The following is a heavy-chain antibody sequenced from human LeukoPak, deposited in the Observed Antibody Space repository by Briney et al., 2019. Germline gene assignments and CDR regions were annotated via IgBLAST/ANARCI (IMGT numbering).Heavy chain of an antibody. Sequence: SETLSLTCTVSGGSISNYYWNWIRQPPGKGLEWIGYISYSGSTNYNPSLKSRVTISVDTSKNQFSLKLSSVTAADTAVYYCAGEHTSSWYWYFDLWGRGTLVTVSS. V-gene: IGHV4-59*03. CDR1: GGSISNYY. D-gene: IGHD6-13*01. CDR2: ISYSGST. CDR3: AGEHTSSWYWYFDL. J-gene: IGHJ2*01.